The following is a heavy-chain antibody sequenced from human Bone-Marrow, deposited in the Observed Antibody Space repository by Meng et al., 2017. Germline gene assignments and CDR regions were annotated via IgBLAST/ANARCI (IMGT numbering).Heavy chain of an antibody. CDR3: ARQEGAFDH. CDR1: GDSVSSNIAA. CDR2: TYYRSKWYN. J-gene: IGHJ4*02. Sequence: ELQMSGPRRVKPSHTLSPTCATSGDSVSSNIAAWNWLRQSPSRGLEWLGRTYYRSKWYNDYAVSVKSRITINPDTSKNQFSLQLNSVTPEDTAVYYCARQEGAFDHWGQGTLVTVSS. D-gene: IGHD3-16*01. V-gene: IGHV6-1*01.